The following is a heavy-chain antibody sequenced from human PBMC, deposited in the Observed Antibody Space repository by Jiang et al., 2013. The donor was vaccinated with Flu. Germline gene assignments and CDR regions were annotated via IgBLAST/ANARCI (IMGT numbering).Heavy chain of an antibody. CDR3: ARGGYGGGWTYFDL. CDR1: EFTFSNYD. J-gene: IGHJ2*01. Sequence: GGPLRLSCAASEFTFSNYDMHWVRQTTGKGLEWVSAIAIAGGTFYSGSVKGRFTISRENAKNSLYLQMNSLRVDDTAVYYCARGGYGGGWTYFDLWGRGTLVT. D-gene: IGHD6-19*01. CDR2: IAIAGGT. V-gene: IGHV3-13*01.